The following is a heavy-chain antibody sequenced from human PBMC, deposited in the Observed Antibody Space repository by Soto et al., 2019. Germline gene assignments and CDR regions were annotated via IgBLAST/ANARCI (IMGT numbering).Heavy chain of an antibody. D-gene: IGHD6-19*01. Sequence: GESLKISCKGSGYNFANYWIGWVRQMPGKGLEWMGMIFLGDSDTKNSPSLQGQITMSVDKSKSSAYLQWRSLKASDTAMYYCAAGYSTGLDGFDIWGQGTMVTVSS. CDR1: GYNFANYW. J-gene: IGHJ3*02. V-gene: IGHV5-51*01. CDR2: IFLGDSDT. CDR3: AAGYSTGLDGFDI.